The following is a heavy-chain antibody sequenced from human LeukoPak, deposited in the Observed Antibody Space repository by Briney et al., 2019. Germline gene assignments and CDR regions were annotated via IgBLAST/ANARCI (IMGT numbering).Heavy chain of an antibody. CDR2: INPNSGGT. CDR3: ARLTYYYDSSGYPNWFDP. V-gene: IGHV1-2*06. D-gene: IGHD3-22*01. J-gene: IGHJ5*02. Sequence: ASVNVSFTASGYTFTGYYMHWVRQAPGQGLEWMGRINPNSGGTNYAQKFQGRVTMTRDTSISTAYMELSRLRSDDTAVYYCARLTYYYDSSGYPNWFDPWGQGTLVTVSS. CDR1: GYTFTGYY.